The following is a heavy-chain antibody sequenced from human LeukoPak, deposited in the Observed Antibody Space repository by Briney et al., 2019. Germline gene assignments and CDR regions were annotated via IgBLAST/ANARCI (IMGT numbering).Heavy chain of an antibody. J-gene: IGHJ4*02. CDR1: GYTFTSYD. Sequence: ASVKVSCKASGYTFTSYDINWVRQATGQGLEWMGWMNPNSGNTGYAQKFQGRVTMTRSTSISTAYMELSSLRSEDTAVYYCARGHCSSTSCYEDYWGQGTLVTVSS. V-gene: IGHV1-8*01. CDR3: ARGHCSSTSCYEDY. D-gene: IGHD2-2*01. CDR2: MNPNSGNT.